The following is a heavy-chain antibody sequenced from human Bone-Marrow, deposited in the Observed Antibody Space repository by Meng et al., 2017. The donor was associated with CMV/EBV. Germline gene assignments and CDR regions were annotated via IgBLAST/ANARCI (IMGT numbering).Heavy chain of an antibody. D-gene: IGHD2-2*01. V-gene: IGHV3-74*01. Sequence: SCAASGFTFSSYWMHWVRQAPGKGLVWVSRINSDGSSTSYADSVKGRFTISRDNAKNTLYLQMNSLRAEDTAVYYCAREVVVVVPAATNYYYYGMDAWGQGTTVTVSS. CDR1: GFTFSSYW. CDR2: INSDGSST. J-gene: IGHJ6*02. CDR3: AREVVVVVPAATNYYYYGMDA.